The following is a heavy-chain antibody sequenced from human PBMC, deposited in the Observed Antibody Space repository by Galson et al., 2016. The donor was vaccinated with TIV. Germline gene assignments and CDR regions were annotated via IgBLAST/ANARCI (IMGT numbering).Heavy chain of an antibody. CDR2: IHWDDAE. Sequence: PALVKPTQTLTLTCTFSGFSLSTSGVGVGWFRQPPGKTLEWLAFIHWDDAERYSPYLRTRLTITKDTSKNRVVLTLTIMDPADTATYFCAHRRAYFGELSTVYSFDYWGQGTLVTVSS. D-gene: IGHD3-10*01. CDR3: AHRRAYFGELSTVYSFDY. J-gene: IGHJ4*02. CDR1: GFSLSTSGVG. V-gene: IGHV2-5*02.